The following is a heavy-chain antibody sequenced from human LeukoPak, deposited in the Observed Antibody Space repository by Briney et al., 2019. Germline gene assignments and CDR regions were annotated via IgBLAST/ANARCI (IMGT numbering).Heavy chain of an antibody. CDR3: AREVPRGDYYDSSGYYHYFDY. D-gene: IGHD3-22*01. CDR2: IIPIFGTA. V-gene: IGHV1-69*13. J-gene: IGHJ4*02. Sequence: ASVKVSCKAAGYTFTTYGVSWVRQAPGQGLEWMGGIIPIFGTANYAQKFQGRVTITADESTSTAYMELSSLRSEDTAVYYCAREVPRGDYYDSSGYYHYFDYWGQGTLVTVSS. CDR1: GYTFTTYG.